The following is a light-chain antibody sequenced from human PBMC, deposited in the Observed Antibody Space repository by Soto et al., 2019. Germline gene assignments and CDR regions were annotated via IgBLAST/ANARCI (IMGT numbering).Light chain of an antibody. J-gene: IGKJ5*01. Sequence: ELVLTQSPVTLSLPPPERANLYCRASQSVSSNHLAWYQQKPGQAPRLLIYGGSSRATGIPVRFSGGGSGTDFTLTISRLEPEDFAFYYRQQYGSSLTFGQGTRLEIK. CDR1: QSVSSNH. V-gene: IGKV3-20*01. CDR2: GGS. CDR3: QQYGSSLT.